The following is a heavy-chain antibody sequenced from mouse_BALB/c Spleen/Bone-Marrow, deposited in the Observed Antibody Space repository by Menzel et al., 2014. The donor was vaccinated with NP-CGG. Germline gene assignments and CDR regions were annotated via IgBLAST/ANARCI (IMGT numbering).Heavy chain of an antibody. CDR3: TRGDTNWDFDY. Sequence: EVKLVESGGGLVKPGGSLKLSCAASGFTFSSYTMSWVRQTPEKRLEWVATISSGGSYTYYPDSVKGRFTISRDNAKNTLYLQMSSLKSEDTAMYYCTRGDTNWDFDYWGQGTTLTVSS. J-gene: IGHJ2*01. CDR2: ISSGGSYT. D-gene: IGHD4-1*01. CDR1: GFTFSSYT. V-gene: IGHV5-6-4*01.